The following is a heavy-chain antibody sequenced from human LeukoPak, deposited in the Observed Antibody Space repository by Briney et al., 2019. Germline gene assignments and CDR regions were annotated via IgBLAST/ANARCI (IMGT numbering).Heavy chain of an antibody. CDR3: AREVDYYDSSGYPDY. D-gene: IGHD3-22*01. Sequence: GGSLRLSCAASGFTFSSYSMNWVRQAPGKGLEWVSSISSSSSYIYYADSVKGRSTISRDNAKNSLYLQINSLRAEDTAVYYCAREVDYYDSSGYPDYWGQGTLVTVSS. CDR2: ISSSSSYI. V-gene: IGHV3-21*01. J-gene: IGHJ4*02. CDR1: GFTFSSYS.